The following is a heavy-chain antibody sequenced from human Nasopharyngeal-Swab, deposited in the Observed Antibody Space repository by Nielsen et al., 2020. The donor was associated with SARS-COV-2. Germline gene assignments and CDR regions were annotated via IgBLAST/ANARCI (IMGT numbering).Heavy chain of an antibody. J-gene: IGHJ6*02. Sequence: WLRQPPGKGLEWIGHIYYSGSTYYHPSLKSRVTISVDTSKNQFSLKLSSVTAADTAVYYCARDLIYYYGSGSYGAPHYYYYGMDVWGQGTTVTVSS. CDR3: ARDLIYYYGSGSYGAPHYYYYGMDV. D-gene: IGHD3-10*01. CDR2: IYYSGST. V-gene: IGHV4-31*02.